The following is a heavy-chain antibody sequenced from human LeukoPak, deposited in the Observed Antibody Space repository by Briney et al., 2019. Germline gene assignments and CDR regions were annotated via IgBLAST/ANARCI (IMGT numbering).Heavy chain of an antibody. V-gene: IGHV3-74*01. Sequence: GGSLRLSCAASGFTLSGHWMHWFRQPPGKGLAWVSRNKYDGSESYYADSVKGRFTISRDNAKNTLYLQMNSLRVEDTVVYYCAKSDWFDPWGQGTLVTVSS. J-gene: IGHJ5*02. CDR2: NKYDGSES. CDR3: AKSDWFDP. CDR1: GFTLSGHW.